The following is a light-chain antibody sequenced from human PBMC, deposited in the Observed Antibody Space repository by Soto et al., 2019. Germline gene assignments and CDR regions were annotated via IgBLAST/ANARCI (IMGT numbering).Light chain of an antibody. Sequence: EIVLTQSPGTLSLSPGERATLSCRASQSVSSSYLAWYQHKPGQAPRLLIYGASSRATGIPDRISGSRSGTDFTLTISRLEPEDFAVYYCQQYGSSPHTCGQGTKMEIK. CDR3: QQYGSSPHT. V-gene: IGKV3-20*01. J-gene: IGKJ2*01. CDR1: QSVSSSY. CDR2: GAS.